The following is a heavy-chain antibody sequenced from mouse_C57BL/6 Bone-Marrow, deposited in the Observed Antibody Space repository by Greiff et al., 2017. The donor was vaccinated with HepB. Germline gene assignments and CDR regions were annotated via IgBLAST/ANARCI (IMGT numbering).Heavy chain of an antibody. J-gene: IGHJ4*01. CDR3: ARVGYLYAMDD. D-gene: IGHD2-2*01. Sequence: EVQLVESGGGLVKPGGSLKLSCAASGFTFSDYGMHWVRQAPEKGLEWVAYISSGSSTIYYADTVKGRFTISRDNAKNTLFLQMTSLRSEDTAMYYCARVGYLYAMDDWGQGTSVTVSS. CDR2: ISSGSSTI. CDR1: GFTFSDYG. V-gene: IGHV5-17*01.